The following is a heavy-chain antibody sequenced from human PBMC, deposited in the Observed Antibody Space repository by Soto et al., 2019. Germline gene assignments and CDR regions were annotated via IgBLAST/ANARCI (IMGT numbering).Heavy chain of an antibody. CDR3: ARDPSGVAAAGPENWFDP. V-gene: IGHV1-69*01. CDR2: ITPIFGTA. D-gene: IGHD6-13*01. J-gene: IGHJ5*02. Sequence: QVQLVQSGAEVKKPGSSVKVSCKAPGGTFSSYAISWVRQAPGQGLEWMGGITPIFGTANYAQKFQGRVTITADESTSTAYMELSSLRSEDTAVYYCARDPSGVAAAGPENWFDPWGQGTLVTVSS. CDR1: GGTFSSYA.